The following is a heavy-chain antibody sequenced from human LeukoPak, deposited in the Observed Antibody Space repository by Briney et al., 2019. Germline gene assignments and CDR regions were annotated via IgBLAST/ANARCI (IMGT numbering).Heavy chain of an antibody. CDR2: INPNGGFT. J-gene: IGHJ4*02. CDR1: GYTFTNYY. V-gene: IGHV1-46*01. CDR3: ARVTGYTIEDYFDY. Sequence: ASVKVSCKASGYTFTNYYLHWVRQAPGQGLEWMGIINPNGGFTTHAQRFQGRVTMTRDTSTSTVYMELYTLRSEDTAVYYCARVTGYTIEDYFDYWGQGTLVTVSS. D-gene: IGHD3-9*01.